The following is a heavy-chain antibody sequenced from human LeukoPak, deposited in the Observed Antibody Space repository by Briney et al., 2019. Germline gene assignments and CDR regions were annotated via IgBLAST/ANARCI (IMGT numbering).Heavy chain of an antibody. V-gene: IGHV3-11*01. D-gene: IGHD2-8*01. J-gene: IGHJ5*02. CDR3: ARDEGYCTDGVPMPCYNWFDP. CDR2: ISSSGSTI. CDR1: GFTFSDYY. Sequence: GGSLRLSCAASGFTFSDYYMSWIRQAPGKGLEWVSYISSSGSTIYYADSVKGRFTISRDNAKNSLYLQMNSLRAEDTAVYYCARDEGYCTDGVPMPCYNWFDPWGQGTLVTVSS.